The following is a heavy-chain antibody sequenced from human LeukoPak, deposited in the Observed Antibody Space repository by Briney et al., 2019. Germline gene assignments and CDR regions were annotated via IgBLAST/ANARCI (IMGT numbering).Heavy chain of an antibody. J-gene: IGHJ4*02. Sequence: GASVKVSCKASGYTFTSYGISWVRQAPGQGLEWMGWISAYNGNTNYAQKLQGRVTMTTDTSTSTAYMELRSLRSDDTAVYYCARDQLRYFDWSQDYWGQGTLVTVSS. CDR1: GYTFTSYG. CDR2: ISAYNGNT. V-gene: IGHV1-18*01. D-gene: IGHD3-9*01. CDR3: ARDQLRYFDWSQDY.